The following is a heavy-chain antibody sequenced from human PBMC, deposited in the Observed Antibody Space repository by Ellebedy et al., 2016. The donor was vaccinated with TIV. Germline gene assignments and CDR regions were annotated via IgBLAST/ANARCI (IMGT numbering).Heavy chain of an antibody. CDR2: ISYDGSNK. CDR3: ARDRDYDYGGNVYWYFDL. D-gene: IGHD4-23*01. CDR1: GFTFSSYA. J-gene: IGHJ2*01. Sequence: GGSLRLSCAASGFTFSSYAMHWVRQAPGKGLEWVAVISYDGSNKYYADSVKGRFTISRDNSKNTLYLQMNSLRAEDTAVDYCARDRDYDYGGNVYWYFDLWGRGTLVTVSS. V-gene: IGHV3-30-3*01.